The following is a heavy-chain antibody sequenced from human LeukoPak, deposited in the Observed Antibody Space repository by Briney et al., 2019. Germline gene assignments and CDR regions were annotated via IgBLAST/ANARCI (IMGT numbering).Heavy chain of an antibody. CDR1: GFTVSSNY. Sequence: PGGSLRLSCAASGFTVSSNYMSWVRQAPGKGLEWVANIKQDGSEKYYVDSVKGRFTISRDNAKNSLYLQMNSLRAEDTAVYYCARSRAAGGGSYYYFDYWGQGTLVTVSS. D-gene: IGHD1-26*01. V-gene: IGHV3-7*01. J-gene: IGHJ4*02. CDR3: ARSRAAGGGSYYYFDY. CDR2: IKQDGSEK.